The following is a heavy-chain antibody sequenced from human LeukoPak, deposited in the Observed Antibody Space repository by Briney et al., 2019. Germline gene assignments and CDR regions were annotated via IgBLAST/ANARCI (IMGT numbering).Heavy chain of an antibody. V-gene: IGHV1-18*01. D-gene: IGHD3-22*01. CDR2: ISAYNGNT. Sequence: ASVKVSCKASGYTFTSYGISWVRQAPGQGLEWMGWISAYNGNTNYAQKLQGRVTITTDTSTSTAYMELSSLRSEDTAVYYCARVGVVGVYYYYMDVWGKGTTVTVSS. CDR3: ARVGVVGVYYYYMDV. CDR1: GYTFTSYG. J-gene: IGHJ6*03.